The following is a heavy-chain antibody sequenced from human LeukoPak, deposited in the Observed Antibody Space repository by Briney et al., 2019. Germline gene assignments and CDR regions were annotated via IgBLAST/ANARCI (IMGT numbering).Heavy chain of an antibody. CDR1: GYSFSTFD. Sequence: ASLKVTCKTSGYSFSTFDIKWVRRPTGQGREWMGWMNSNSGNTNYEQKFQGRLTMTRDTSISTDHMELSSLRSEDTAVYYCARGDILVQGDTILYGKDVWGQGHTVTVS. CDR3: ARGDILVQGDTILYGKDV. J-gene: IGHJ6*02. CDR2: MNSNSGNT. V-gene: IGHV1-8*01. D-gene: IGHD3-10*01.